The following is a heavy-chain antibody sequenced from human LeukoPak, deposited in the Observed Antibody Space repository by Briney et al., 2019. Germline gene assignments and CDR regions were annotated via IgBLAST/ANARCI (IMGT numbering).Heavy chain of an antibody. CDR3: AWRESLGYRYGRGTLDI. CDR2: IDITGST. J-gene: IGHJ3*02. Sequence: AETLTLSCVASGILISSNYMSWGRHAQRQGQELVSFIDITGSTYYAYSVNGKFTISIANARNTHYLPMNSLRVTATAVYDCAWRESLGYRYGRGTLDIWGQGTMVTVSS. V-gene: IGHV3-66*01. D-gene: IGHD5-18*01. CDR1: GILISSNY.